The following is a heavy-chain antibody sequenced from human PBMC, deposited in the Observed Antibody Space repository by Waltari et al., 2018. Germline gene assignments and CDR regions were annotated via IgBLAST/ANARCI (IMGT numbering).Heavy chain of an antibody. Sequence: QVQLVESGGGLVKPGGSLRLSCAASGFTFNDYYMSWIRQAPGKGLGWVSYIRSTSTFTKYADSVKGRFTISRDNAKNSLYLQMNSLRAEDTAVYYCARRTVTKAPYYYYYLDVWGKGTTVTVSS. CDR3: ARRTVTKAPYYYYYLDV. CDR1: GFTFNDYY. J-gene: IGHJ6*03. CDR2: IRSTSTFT. V-gene: IGHV3-11*05. D-gene: IGHD4-17*01.